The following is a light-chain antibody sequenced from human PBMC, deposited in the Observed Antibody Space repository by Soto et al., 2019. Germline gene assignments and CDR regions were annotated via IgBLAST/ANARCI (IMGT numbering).Light chain of an antibody. V-gene: IGKV3-11*01. Sequence: EIALTQSPATLSFSPGERATLSCRASQSVSSYLAWYQQKPGQAPRLLIYDASNRATGIPARFSGSGSGTDFTLTISSLELEDFAVYFCQQRINWPPLTFGGGTKVEIK. CDR2: DAS. CDR3: QQRINWPPLT. CDR1: QSVSSY. J-gene: IGKJ4*01.